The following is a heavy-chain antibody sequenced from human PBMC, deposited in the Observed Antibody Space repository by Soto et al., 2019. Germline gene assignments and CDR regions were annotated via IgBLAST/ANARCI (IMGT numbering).Heavy chain of an antibody. D-gene: IGHD6-19*01. Sequence: GGSLRLSCAASGFTFSSYGMHWVRQAPGKGLEWVAVIWYDGSNKYYADSVKGRFTISRDNSKNTLYLQMNSLRAEDTAVYYCAGPYHLLDSSGPDYYGMDVWGQGTTVTVSS. V-gene: IGHV3-33*01. CDR3: AGPYHLLDSSGPDYYGMDV. J-gene: IGHJ6*02. CDR2: IWYDGSNK. CDR1: GFTFSSYG.